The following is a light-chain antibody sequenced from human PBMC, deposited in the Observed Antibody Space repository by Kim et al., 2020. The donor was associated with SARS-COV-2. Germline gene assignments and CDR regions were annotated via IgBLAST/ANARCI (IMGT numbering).Light chain of an antibody. CDR1: QSPVHSNGNIY. J-gene: IGKJ1*01. Sequence: PASISGMASQSPVHSNGNIYLNWFHQRPGQSPRRLIYRISNRDSGVPDRFSGSGSGTDFTLRISRVEAEDVGVYYCMQGTHFPWTFGQGTKVDIK. V-gene: IGKV2-30*02. CDR2: RIS. CDR3: MQGTHFPWT.